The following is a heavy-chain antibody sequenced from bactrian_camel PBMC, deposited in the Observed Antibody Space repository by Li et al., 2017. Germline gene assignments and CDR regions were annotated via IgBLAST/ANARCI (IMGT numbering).Heavy chain of an antibody. J-gene: IGHJ4*01. V-gene: IGHV3S55*01. D-gene: IGHD2*01. CDR1: IHTSSTSE. Sequence: VQLVESGGGSVQAGGALRLSCAASIHTSSTSEHTFSDYWMAWFRQVPGKEREFVSGILSDGINYADSVKGRFTFSQHPMGNTLYLQMNNLQPDDTAMYYCAADFGPYCSGSYHARRANFEGQGTQVTVSS. CDR2: ILSDGI.